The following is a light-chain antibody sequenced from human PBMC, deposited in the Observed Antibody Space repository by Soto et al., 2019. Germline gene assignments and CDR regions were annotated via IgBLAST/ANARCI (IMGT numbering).Light chain of an antibody. J-gene: IGKJ3*01. V-gene: IGKV3-15*01. CDR2: GAS. CDR1: QSVCSN. CDR3: QQYNNWPPGVT. Sequence: EIVMTQSPATLSVSPGERATLSCRASQSVCSNLAWYQQKPGQAPRLLIYGASTRATGIPARFSGSGSGTEFTLTISSLQSEDFAVYYCQQYNNWPPGVTFGPGTKVDIK.